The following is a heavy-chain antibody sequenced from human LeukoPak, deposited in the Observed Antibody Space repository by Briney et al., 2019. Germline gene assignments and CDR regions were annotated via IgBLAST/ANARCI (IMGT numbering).Heavy chain of an antibody. D-gene: IGHD2-2*01. CDR3: ASARGYCSSTSCPTDAFDI. Sequence: ASVKVSCKASGYTFTGYYMYWVRQAPGQGREWMGWINPNSGGTNFAQNFQGRVTMTRDTSISTAYMELSRLTSDDTAVYYCASARGYCSSTSCPTDAFDIWGQGTMVTVSS. CDR2: INPNSGGT. CDR1: GYTFTGYY. J-gene: IGHJ3*02. V-gene: IGHV1-2*02.